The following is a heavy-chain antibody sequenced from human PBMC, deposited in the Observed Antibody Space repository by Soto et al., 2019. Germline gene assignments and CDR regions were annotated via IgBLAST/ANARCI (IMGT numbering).Heavy chain of an antibody. CDR2: ISGKTGQT. Sequence: QVQLVQSGAEVKKPGASVTGSCKASGYTFSSYGISWVRQTTGQGLEWMGWISGKTGQTNYAQNIQGRVTLTKDTSTSTADMELRSLRSDDTAVYYCARVPREIILVGMDVWGQGTTVTVSS. V-gene: IGHV1-18*04. CDR1: GYTFSSYG. CDR3: ARVPREIILVGMDV. J-gene: IGHJ6*02. D-gene: IGHD2-2*01.